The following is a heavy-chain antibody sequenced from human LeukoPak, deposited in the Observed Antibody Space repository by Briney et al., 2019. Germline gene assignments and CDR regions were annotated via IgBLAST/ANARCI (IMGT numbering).Heavy chain of an antibody. V-gene: IGHV1-18*01. J-gene: IGHJ4*02. CDR2: ISGNNGNT. Sequence: ASVKVSCKASGYTFSSYGISWVRQAPGQGLEWMGWISGNNGNTNYAQKVQGRVTMTTDTSTSTAYMELRSLRSDDTAVYYCPRGRAAGTFWLDYWGQGTLVTVSS. CDR1: GYTFSSYG. D-gene: IGHD6-13*01. CDR3: PRGRAAGTFWLDY.